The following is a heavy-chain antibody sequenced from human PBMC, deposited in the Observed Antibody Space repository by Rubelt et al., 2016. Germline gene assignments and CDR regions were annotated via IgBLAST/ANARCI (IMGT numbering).Heavy chain of an antibody. Sequence: RFSSYWIAWVRQTPGKGLEWVGIIYPGDYDSRYSPPFQGQVTLSADKSSSTAYLQLTSLKASDTAMYYCARGYSHSGNGNLGDYWGQGTLVIVSS. V-gene: IGHV5-51*01. CDR1: RFSSYW. CDR3: ARGYSHSGNGNLGDY. D-gene: IGHD1-1*01. CDR2: IYPGDYDS. J-gene: IGHJ4*02.